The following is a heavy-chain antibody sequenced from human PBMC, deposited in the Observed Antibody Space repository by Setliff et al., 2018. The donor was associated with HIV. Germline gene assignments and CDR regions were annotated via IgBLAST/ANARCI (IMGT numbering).Heavy chain of an antibody. Sequence: GGSLRLSCAASGFTFDDFGMTWVRQRPGKGLGWVSGINWNGAITDYADSVKGRFTISRDNAKNSLHLQMNSLRAEDAAFYYCAREAYDVLTPHAHIDYWGQGVLVTV. V-gene: IGHV3-20*04. CDR1: GFTFDDFG. CDR3: AREAYDVLTPHAHIDY. CDR2: INWNGAIT. J-gene: IGHJ4*02. D-gene: IGHD3-9*01.